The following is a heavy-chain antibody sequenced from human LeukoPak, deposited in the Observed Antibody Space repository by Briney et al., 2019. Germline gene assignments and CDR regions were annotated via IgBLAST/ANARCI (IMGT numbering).Heavy chain of an antibody. CDR1: GYTFTGHY. CDR3: VRDQNYYDTNTYYGIDC. V-gene: IGHV1-2*02. CDR2: INANNGAT. J-gene: IGHJ4*02. Sequence: ASVKVSCKTSGYTFTGHYIHWVRQAPGQGLEWMGWINANNGATHCAQKFQDRVTMTRDTSISTAYMELIRLTSDDTAVYYCVRDQNYYDTNTYYGIDCWGQGSLVTVSS. D-gene: IGHD3-22*01.